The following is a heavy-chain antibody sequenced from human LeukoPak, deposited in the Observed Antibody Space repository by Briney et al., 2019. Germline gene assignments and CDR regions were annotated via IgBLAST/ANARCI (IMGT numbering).Heavy chain of an antibody. CDR1: GFNFRSLY. CDR2: IRSEANSYNS. V-gene: IGHV3-72*01. J-gene: IGHJ4*02. D-gene: IGHD4-17*01. Sequence: GGSLRLSCAASGFNFRSLYMDWVRQAPGKGLEWVGRIRSEANSYNSDYATSVKGRFTISRDDSKISLFLQMNCLKTEDTAVYYCVRVRHGDSFDYWGQGTLVTVSS. CDR3: VRVRHGDSFDY.